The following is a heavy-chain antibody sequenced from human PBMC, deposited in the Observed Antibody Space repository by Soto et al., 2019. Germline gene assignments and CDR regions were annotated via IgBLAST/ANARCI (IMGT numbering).Heavy chain of an antibody. V-gene: IGHV3-43*01. CDR2: ISWDGGST. J-gene: IGHJ4*02. Sequence: EVQLVESGGVVVQPGGSLRLSCAASGFTFDDYTMHWVRQAPGKGLEWVSLISWDGGSTYYVDSVKGRFTISRDNSKNSLYLQMNSLRTEDTALYYCAKEGGDGSGSYYVDYWGLGTLVTVSS. CDR1: GFTFDDYT. D-gene: IGHD3-10*01. CDR3: AKEGGDGSGSYYVDY.